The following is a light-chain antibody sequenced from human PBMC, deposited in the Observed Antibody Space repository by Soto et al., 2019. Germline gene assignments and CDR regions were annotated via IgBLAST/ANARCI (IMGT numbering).Light chain of an antibody. CDR2: VNSEGSH. Sequence: QPVLTQSPSASASLGASVKLTCTLSSGHSNYAIAWHQQQPGKGPRYLMKVNSEGSHSKGDGIPDRFSGSSPGTERYLTISSLQSEDEADYYCQTWGTGIHVLFGGGTKLTVL. V-gene: IGLV4-69*01. J-gene: IGLJ2*01. CDR1: SGHSNYA. CDR3: QTWGTGIHVL.